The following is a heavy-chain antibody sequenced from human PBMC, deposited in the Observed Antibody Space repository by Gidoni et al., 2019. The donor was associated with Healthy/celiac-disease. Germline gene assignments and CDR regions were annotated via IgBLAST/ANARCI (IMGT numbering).Heavy chain of an antibody. Sequence: GGSISSSSYYWGWIRQPPGKGLEWIGSIYYSGSTYYNPSLKSRVTISGDTSKNQFSLKLSSVTAADTAVYYCANKGSVTPADWGQGTLVTVSS. CDR1: GGSISSSSYY. CDR3: ANKGSVTPAD. CDR2: IYYSGST. V-gene: IGHV4-39*01. J-gene: IGHJ4*02. D-gene: IGHD3-10*01.